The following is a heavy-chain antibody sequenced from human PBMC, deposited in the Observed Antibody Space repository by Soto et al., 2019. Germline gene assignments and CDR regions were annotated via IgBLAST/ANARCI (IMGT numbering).Heavy chain of an antibody. J-gene: IGHJ5*02. CDR2: VNPNTGVT. D-gene: IGHD3-9*01. V-gene: IGHV1-2*02. CDR1: GYTFTAFY. CDR3: TTLRLDP. Sequence: GASVKVSCKASGYTFTAFYMNWVRQAPGRGLEWMGWVNPNTGVTKYAQKFQGRVTMTRDTSINTAYMELSGLTSDDTAVYYCTTLRLDPWGQGTLVTVS.